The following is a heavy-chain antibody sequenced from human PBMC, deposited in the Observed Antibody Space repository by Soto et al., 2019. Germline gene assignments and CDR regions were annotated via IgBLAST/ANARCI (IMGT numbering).Heavy chain of an antibody. CDR3: ARSAWNYGGYFDY. CDR1: GFTFSIHA. J-gene: IGHJ4*02. V-gene: IGHV3-23*01. Sequence: GGSLRLSCAASGFTFSIHAMNWVRQAPGKGLEWVSVISGSGGGTDYADSVKGRFTISRDNSKNTLYLQLSSLRPEDTAVYYCARSAWNYGGYFDYWGQGTLATVSS. D-gene: IGHD1-7*01. CDR2: ISGSGGGT.